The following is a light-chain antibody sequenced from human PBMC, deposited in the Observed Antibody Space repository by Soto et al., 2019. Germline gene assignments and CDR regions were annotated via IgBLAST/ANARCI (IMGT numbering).Light chain of an antibody. CDR2: DAV. CDR1: QSVKNF. V-gene: IGKV3-11*01. CDR3: QQRWTRPLT. Sequence: EIVLTQSPAILSLSPGERATLSCRASQSVKNFLAWYQQKPGQAPRLLILDAVSRATAIPPRLSGSGAGTDVTLTITGLEPEDGAVYYCQQRWTRPLTFGGGTSGEIK. J-gene: IGKJ4*01.